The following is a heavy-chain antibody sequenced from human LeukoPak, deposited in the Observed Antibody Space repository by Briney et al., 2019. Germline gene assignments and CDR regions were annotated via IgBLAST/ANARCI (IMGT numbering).Heavy chain of an antibody. CDR3: AKVLYSYYYYGMTS. CDR1: GFTFSSYA. V-gene: IGHV3-23*01. D-gene: IGHD2-2*02. CDR2: ISGSGGST. Sequence: GGSLRLSCAASGFTFSSYAMSWVRQAPGKGLEWVSAISGSGGSTYYADSVKGRFTISRDHSKNTLYLQMNSLRAEDTAIYYCAKVLYSYYYYGMTSGAKGPRSPSP. J-gene: IGHJ6*02.